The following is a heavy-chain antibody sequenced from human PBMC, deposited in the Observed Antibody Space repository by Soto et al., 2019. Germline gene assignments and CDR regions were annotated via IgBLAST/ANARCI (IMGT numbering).Heavy chain of an antibody. CDR1: GGTFSSYA. D-gene: IGHD6-19*01. Sequence: GASVKVSCKASGGTFSSYAISWVRQAPGQGLEWMGGIIPIFGTANYAQKFQGRVTITADESTSTAYMELSSLRSEDTAVYYCARERQQGLMDYYYYYGMDVWGQGTTVTVSS. CDR3: ARERQQGLMDYYYYYGMDV. J-gene: IGHJ6*02. CDR2: IIPIFGTA. V-gene: IGHV1-69*13.